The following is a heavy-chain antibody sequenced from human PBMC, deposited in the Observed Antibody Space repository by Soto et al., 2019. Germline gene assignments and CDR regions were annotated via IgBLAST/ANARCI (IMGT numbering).Heavy chain of an antibody. D-gene: IGHD3-22*01. V-gene: IGHV3-33*01. J-gene: IGHJ4*02. CDR2: IWYDGSNK. Sequence: GGSLRLSCAASGFTFSSYGMHWVRQAPGKWLGWVAVIWYDGSNKYYADSVKGRFTISRDNSKNTLYLQMNSLRAEDTAVYYCARDAYYYDSSGYSPTYYFDYWGQGTLVTVSS. CDR1: GFTFSSYG. CDR3: ARDAYYYDSSGYSPTYYFDY.